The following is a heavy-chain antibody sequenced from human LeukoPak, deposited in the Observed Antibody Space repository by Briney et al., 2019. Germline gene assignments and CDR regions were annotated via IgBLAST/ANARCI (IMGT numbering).Heavy chain of an antibody. CDR1: GGSIRSTAYY. CDR3: AREGGYSSSWYDY. D-gene: IGHD6-13*01. V-gene: IGHV4-61*08. J-gene: IGHJ4*02. CDR2: IYYSGST. Sequence: SETLSLTCTVSGGSIRSTAYYWSWIRQPPGKGLEWIGYIYYSGSTNYNPSLKSRVTISVDTSKNQFSLKLSSVTAADTAIYYCAREGGYSSSWYDYWGQGTLVTVSS.